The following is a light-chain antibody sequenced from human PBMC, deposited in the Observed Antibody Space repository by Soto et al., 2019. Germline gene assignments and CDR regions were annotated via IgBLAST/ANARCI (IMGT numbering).Light chain of an antibody. CDR3: KKYGTSQFD. CDR2: GVS. V-gene: IGKV3-20*01. Sequence: ESLWTQSPATLSLSPVEISTLSFMASQSVSSSSLAWYQHKPGQATRLLIFGVSTRATGIKDRFSGSGSGTDFTLTIRRMEPEDFAVYYCKKYGTSQFDFGTGPKVDIK. J-gene: IGKJ3*01. CDR1: QSVSSSS.